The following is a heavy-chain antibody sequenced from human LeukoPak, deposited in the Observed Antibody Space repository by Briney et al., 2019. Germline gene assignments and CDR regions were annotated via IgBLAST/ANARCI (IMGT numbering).Heavy chain of an antibody. CDR2: INPSGGST. Sequence: AASVKVSCKASGYTFTSFYMQWVRQAPGQGLEWMGIINPSGGSTNYAQKFQGRVSMTRDTSTSTVYMELSRLRSDDTAVYYCARDRGIAVAGGTSEYWGQGTLVTVSS. CDR1: GYTFTSFY. CDR3: ARDRGIAVAGGTSEY. D-gene: IGHD6-19*01. V-gene: IGHV1-46*01. J-gene: IGHJ4*02.